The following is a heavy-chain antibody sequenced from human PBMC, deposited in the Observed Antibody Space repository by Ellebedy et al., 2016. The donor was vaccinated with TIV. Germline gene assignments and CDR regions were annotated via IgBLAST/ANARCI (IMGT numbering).Heavy chain of an antibody. V-gene: IGHV4-39*01. D-gene: IGHD1-26*01. J-gene: IGHJ4*02. CDR1: GGSISSSSYY. CDR2: IYYSGST. Sequence: SETLSLTCAVSGGSISSSSYYWGWIRQPPGKGLEWIGSIYYSGSTYCNPSLKSRVTISVDTSKNQFSLKLSSVTAADTAVYYCARQSGSYPMPHYYFDYWGQGTLVTVSS. CDR3: ARQSGSYPMPHYYFDY.